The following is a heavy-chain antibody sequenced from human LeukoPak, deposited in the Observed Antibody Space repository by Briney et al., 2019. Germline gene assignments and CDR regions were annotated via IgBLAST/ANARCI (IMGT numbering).Heavy chain of an antibody. CDR3: TTDILIVGDH. V-gene: IGHV3-30*03. J-gene: IGHJ4*02. D-gene: IGHD2-21*01. CDR1: GFTFNNYG. Sequence: GGSLRLSCAASGFTFNNYGVHWVRQAPGKGLEWVAIISYDGSHKYYADSVRGRFTISRDNSKNTLHLQMNSLRAEDTAVYYCTTDILIVGDHWGQGTLVTVSS. CDR2: ISYDGSHK.